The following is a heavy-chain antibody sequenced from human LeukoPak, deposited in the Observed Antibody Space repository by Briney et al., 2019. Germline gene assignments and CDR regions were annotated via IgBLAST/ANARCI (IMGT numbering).Heavy chain of an antibody. CDR2: ISSSGST. D-gene: IGHD2-15*01. J-gene: IGHJ4*02. CDR3: ARVAPAGDFDY. Sequence: SETLSLTCTVSGDSISSGDYYWSWIRQPAGKGLEWIGRISSSGSTNYNPSLKSRVTISVDTSKNQFSLKLSSVTAADTAVYYCARVAPAGDFDYWGQGTLVTVSS. CDR1: GDSISSGDYY. V-gene: IGHV4-61*02.